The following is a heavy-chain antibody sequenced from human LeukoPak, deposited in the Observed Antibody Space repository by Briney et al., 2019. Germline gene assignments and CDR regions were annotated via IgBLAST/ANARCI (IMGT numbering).Heavy chain of an antibody. Sequence: PSETLSLTCAVYGGSINNYFWTWIRQPAGQGLEWVGRIYSTGSTNYSPSLKSRVTMSVDTSKNQFSLILTSVTAADTAVYVCARETGGHYFDYWGQGTLVTVSS. CDR2: IYSTGST. V-gene: IGHV4-4*07. CDR3: ARETGGHYFDY. J-gene: IGHJ4*02. D-gene: IGHD3-16*01. CDR1: GGSINNYF.